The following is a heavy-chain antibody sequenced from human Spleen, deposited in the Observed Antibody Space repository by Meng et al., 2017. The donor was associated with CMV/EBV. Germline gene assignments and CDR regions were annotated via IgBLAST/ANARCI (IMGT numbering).Heavy chain of an antibody. CDR1: GTFINDYY. J-gene: IGHJ6*02. D-gene: IGHD5-12*01. V-gene: IGHV4-59*01. CDR2: IYNGRAP. CDR3: VRGGATAIAYFGMDV. Sequence: SETLSLTCSVSGTFINDYYWNWIRQSPGRGLEWIGKIYNGRAPDYNPSLMSRVTVSLDTSKKQVSLSLTSATAADTAVYYCVRGGATAIAYFGMDVWGQGTTVTVSS.